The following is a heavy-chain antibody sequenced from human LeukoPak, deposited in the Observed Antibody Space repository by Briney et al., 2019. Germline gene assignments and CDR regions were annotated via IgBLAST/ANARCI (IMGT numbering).Heavy chain of an antibody. J-gene: IGHJ1*01. CDR1: GYTFTGYY. Sequence: ASVKVSCKASGYTFTGYYMHWVRQAPGQGLEWMGWINPNSGGTNYAQKFQGRVTMTRDTSISTAYMELSRLRSDDTAVYYCARAIGYCSSTSCGPSAEYFQHWGQGTLVTVSS. CDR3: ARAIGYCSSTSCGPSAEYFQH. CDR2: INPNSGGT. V-gene: IGHV1-2*02. D-gene: IGHD2-2*01.